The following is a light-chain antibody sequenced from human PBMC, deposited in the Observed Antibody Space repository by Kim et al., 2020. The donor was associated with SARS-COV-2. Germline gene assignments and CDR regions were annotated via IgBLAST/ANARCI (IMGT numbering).Light chain of an antibody. V-gene: IGLV3-19*01. Sequence: SSELTQDPAVSVALGQTVRITCQGDSLRSYFASWYQQKPGQAPILVIYGKTNRPSGIPDRFSGSSSGNTASLTITGAQAEDEADYYCNSRLNIGNHWVFGGGTQLTVL. CDR3: NSRLNIGNHWV. J-gene: IGLJ3*02. CDR1: SLRSYF. CDR2: GKT.